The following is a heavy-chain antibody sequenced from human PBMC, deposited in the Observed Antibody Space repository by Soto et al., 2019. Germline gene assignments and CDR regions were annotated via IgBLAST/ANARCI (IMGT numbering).Heavy chain of an antibody. CDR2: IRIKANSYAT. Sequence: EVQLVESGGGLVQPGGSLKLSCTASGFIFSGSAMHWVRQASGKGLEWVGRIRIKANSYATTYGASVKGRFTISRDDSKNTAYLQMNSLKTEDTAVYYWRAASEWDDYWGQGTLVTVST. V-gene: IGHV3-73*01. D-gene: IGHD1-26*01. CDR1: GFIFSGSA. J-gene: IGHJ4*02. CDR3: RAASEWDDY.